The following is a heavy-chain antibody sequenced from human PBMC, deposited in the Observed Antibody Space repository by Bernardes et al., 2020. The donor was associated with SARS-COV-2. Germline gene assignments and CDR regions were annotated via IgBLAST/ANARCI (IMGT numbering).Heavy chain of an antibody. J-gene: IGHJ6*02. D-gene: IGHD3-3*01. CDR2: IRYDGSNK. CDR1: GFTFSNYG. Sequence: GGSLRLSCAASGFTFSNYGMHWVRQAPGKGLEWVAFIRYDGSNKYYADSVKGRFTISRDNSKNTLFLQMNSLRAEDTAVYYCAKDLVFGVVARGYHGMDVWGQGTTVIVSS. CDR3: AKDLVFGVVARGYHGMDV. V-gene: IGHV3-30*02.